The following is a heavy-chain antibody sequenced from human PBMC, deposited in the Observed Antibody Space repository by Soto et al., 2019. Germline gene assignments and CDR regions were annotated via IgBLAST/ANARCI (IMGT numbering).Heavy chain of an antibody. Sequence: GASVKVSCKASGGTFSSYTISWVRQAPGQGLEWMGRIIPILGIANYAQKFQGRVTITADKSTSTAYMELSSLRSEDTAVDYCARENKRFLDRMDVWGQGTTVTVSS. V-gene: IGHV1-69*04. CDR3: ARENKRFLDRMDV. J-gene: IGHJ6*02. D-gene: IGHD3-3*01. CDR2: IIPILGIA. CDR1: GGTFSSYT.